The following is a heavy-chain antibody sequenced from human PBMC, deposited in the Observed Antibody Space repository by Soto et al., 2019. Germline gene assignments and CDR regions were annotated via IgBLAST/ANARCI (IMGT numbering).Heavy chain of an antibody. CDR3: ARCIAARSAGLGFFCDY. D-gene: IGHD6-6*01. J-gene: IGHJ4*02. V-gene: IGHV4-34*01. Sequence: QVQLQQWGAGLLKPSETLSLTCAVYGGSFSGYYWSWIRQPPGKGLEWIGEINHSGSTNYNPSLKSRVTISVDTSKNQFSLKMSSVTAADTAVYYWARCIAARSAGLGFFCDYWGQGTLVTVSS. CDR2: INHSGST. CDR1: GGSFSGYY.